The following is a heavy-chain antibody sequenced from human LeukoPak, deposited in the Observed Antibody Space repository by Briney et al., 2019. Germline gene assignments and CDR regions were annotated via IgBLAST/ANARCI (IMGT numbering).Heavy chain of an antibody. CDR2: IKEDGSEK. Sequence: GGSLRLSCAASGFTFNRDWTAWVRQAPGKGLEWVANIKEDGSEKNYVDSVKGRFTISRDNAVNSVYLQMNDLRAEDTAVYYCAREREDGMDVWGQGTTVTVSS. J-gene: IGHJ6*02. CDR3: AREREDGMDV. CDR1: GFTFNRDW. V-gene: IGHV3-7*01.